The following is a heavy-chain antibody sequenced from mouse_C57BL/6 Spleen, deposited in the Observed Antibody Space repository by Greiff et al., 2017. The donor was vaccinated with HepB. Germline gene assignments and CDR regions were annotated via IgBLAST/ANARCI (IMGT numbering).Heavy chain of an antibody. CDR3: AGGDGDWYFDV. D-gene: IGHD1-1*02. V-gene: IGHV1-4*01. J-gene: IGHJ1*03. CDR1: GYTFTSYT. Sequence: QVQLQQSGAELARPGASVKMSCKASGYTFTSYTMHWVKQRPGQGLEWIGYINPSSGYTKYNQKFKDKATLTADKSSSQAYMQLSSLTAEDSAVYYCAGGDGDWYFDVWGTGTTVTVSS. CDR2: INPSSGYT.